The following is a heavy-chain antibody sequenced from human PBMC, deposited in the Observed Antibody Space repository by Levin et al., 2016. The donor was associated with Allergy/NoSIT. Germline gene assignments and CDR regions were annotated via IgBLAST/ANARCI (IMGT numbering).Heavy chain of an antibody. CDR3: ARAGESGWYFDV. V-gene: IGHV4-59*01. D-gene: IGHD7-27*01. Sequence: WIRQPPGKGLEWIGYIYHSGISNYNPSLKSRVTISLDTSENQFSLKLTSVTAADTAVYYCARAGESGWYFDVWGRGTLVTVSS. J-gene: IGHJ2*01. CDR2: IYHSGIS.